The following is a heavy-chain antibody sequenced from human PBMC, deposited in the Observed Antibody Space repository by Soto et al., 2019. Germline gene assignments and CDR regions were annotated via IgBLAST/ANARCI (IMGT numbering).Heavy chain of an antibody. V-gene: IGHV1-69*02. CDR1: GGTFSSYT. CDR2: IIPILGIA. J-gene: IGHJ4*02. D-gene: IGHD3-16*01. CDR3: MSVLGLGFDY. Sequence: QVQLVQSGAEVKKPGSSVKVSCKASGGTFSSYTISWVRQAPGQGLEWMGRIIPILGIANYAQKFQGRVTISADKSTSTAYMELSSLRSEDTAVYYCMSVLGLGFDYWGQGTLVTVSS.